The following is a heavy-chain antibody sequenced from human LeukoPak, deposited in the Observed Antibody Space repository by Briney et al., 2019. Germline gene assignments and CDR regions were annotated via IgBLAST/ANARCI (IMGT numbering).Heavy chain of an antibody. J-gene: IGHJ4*02. D-gene: IGHD2-21*01. Sequence: GGSLRLSCAASGFTFSSYAMSWVRQAPGKGLECISGFSGSGGSTYYADSVKGRFTISRDNSKNTLYLQMNSLRAEDTAVYYCARRFGPLWGPYRFDSWGQGILVTVSS. CDR2: FSGSGGST. V-gene: IGHV3-23*01. CDR3: ARRFGPLWGPYRFDS. CDR1: GFTFSSYA.